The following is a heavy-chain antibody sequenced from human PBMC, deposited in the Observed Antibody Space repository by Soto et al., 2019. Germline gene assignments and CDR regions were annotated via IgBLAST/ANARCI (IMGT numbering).Heavy chain of an antibody. V-gene: IGHV4-34*01. J-gene: IGHJ6*02. Sequence: AVYGGSFSGYYWSWIRQPPGKGLEWIGEINHSGSTNYNPSLKSRVTISVDTSKNQFSLKLSSVTAADTTVYYCARGIDYYGSGSYESTIGMDVWGQGTTVTVSS. CDR3: ARGIDYYGSGSYESTIGMDV. CDR1: GGSFSGYY. CDR2: INHSGST. D-gene: IGHD3-10*01.